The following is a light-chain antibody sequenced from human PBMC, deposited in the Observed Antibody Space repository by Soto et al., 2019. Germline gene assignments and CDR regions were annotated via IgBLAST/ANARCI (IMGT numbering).Light chain of an antibody. CDR3: LQHNTYPWT. CDR2: AAS. Sequence: DIQMTQSPSSVSASVVGGFTITCLASQSIASWLTWYQQKPGKAPKVLIYAASRLQSGVPARFSGSESGTTFTLTITNLQPEDFATYYCLQHNTYPWTFGQGTKVDIK. CDR1: QSIASW. J-gene: IGKJ1*01. V-gene: IGKV1-12*01.